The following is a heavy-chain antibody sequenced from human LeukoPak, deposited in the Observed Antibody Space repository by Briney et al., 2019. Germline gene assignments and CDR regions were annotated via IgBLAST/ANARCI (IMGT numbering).Heavy chain of an antibody. V-gene: IGHV3-21*01. CDR3: ARGYCSGGSCRNNWFDP. Sequence: PRGSLRLSCAASGFTFSSYSMNWVRQAPGKGLEWVSSISSSSSYIYYADSVKGRFTISRDNAKNSLYLQMNSLRAEDTAVYYCARGYCSGGSCRNNWFDPWGQGTLVTVSS. CDR1: GFTFSSYS. CDR2: ISSSSSYI. D-gene: IGHD2-15*01. J-gene: IGHJ5*02.